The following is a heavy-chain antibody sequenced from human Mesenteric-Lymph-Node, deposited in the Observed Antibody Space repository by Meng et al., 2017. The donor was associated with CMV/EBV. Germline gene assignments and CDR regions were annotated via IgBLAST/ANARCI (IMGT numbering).Heavy chain of an antibody. Sequence: SETLSLTCAFYGESFSGYYWSWIRQPPGKGLEWIGELNDSGSTNSNPSLKSRVTMSVDTSKNQLSLKLSSVTAADTAVYYCARAGLDCSSTSCHHRAFDIWGQGTMVTVSS. CDR2: LNDSGST. J-gene: IGHJ3*02. CDR1: GESFSGYY. V-gene: IGHV4-34*10. CDR3: ARAGLDCSSTSCHHRAFDI. D-gene: IGHD2-2*01.